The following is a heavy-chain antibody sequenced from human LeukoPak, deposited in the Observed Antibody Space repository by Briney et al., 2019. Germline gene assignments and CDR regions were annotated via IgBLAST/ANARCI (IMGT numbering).Heavy chain of an antibody. J-gene: IGHJ4*02. CDR2: IRYDGSNK. CDR3: VKDNPLDY. CDR1: GFPFSSYG. D-gene: IGHD1-14*01. Sequence: GGSLRLSCAASGFPFSSYGMHWVRQAPGKGLEWVAFIRYDGSNKLYADSVKGRFTISRDNSKNTLYLHINSLRAEDTAVYYCVKDNPLDYWGQGTLVIVSS. V-gene: IGHV3-30*02.